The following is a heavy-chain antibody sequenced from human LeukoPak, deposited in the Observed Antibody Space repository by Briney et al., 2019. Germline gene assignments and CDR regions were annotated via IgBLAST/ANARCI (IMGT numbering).Heavy chain of an antibody. CDR1: GDSISSYY. CDR2: IYNSETT. CDR3: ARVVYSHYWPEGMDV. V-gene: IGHV4-59*01. Sequence: SETLSLTCAVSGDSISSYYWSWIRQPPGKGLEWIGYIYNSETTNYNPSLESRVTISEDTSKNQFSLMLTSVNAADTAVYYCARVVYSHYWPEGMDVWGQGTTVTVSS. D-gene: IGHD4-11*01. J-gene: IGHJ6*02.